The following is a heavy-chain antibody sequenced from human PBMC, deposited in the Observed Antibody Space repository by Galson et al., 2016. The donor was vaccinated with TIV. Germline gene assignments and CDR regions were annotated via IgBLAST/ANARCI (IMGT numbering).Heavy chain of an antibody. CDR2: ISPMLGKT. CDR1: GGTFSNFA. Sequence: SVKVSCKASGGTFSNFAFSWVRQAPGQGLEWMGGISPMLGKTNYAQTFQGRVTITADKSTSTAYMELSSLRSEDTAVYYCARLSGNWFTIEPDYWGQGSLVTVSS. CDR3: ARLSGNWFTIEPDY. J-gene: IGHJ4*02. V-gene: IGHV1-69*10. D-gene: IGHD2-21*01.